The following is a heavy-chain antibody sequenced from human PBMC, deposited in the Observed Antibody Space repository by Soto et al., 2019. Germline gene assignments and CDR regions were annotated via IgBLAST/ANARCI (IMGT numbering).Heavy chain of an antibody. CDR2: ILPFFGTA. V-gene: IGHV1-69*13. CDR3: ARGHEYGGNSDAFEG. CDR1: GGTFRTES. D-gene: IGHD4-17*01. Sequence: QVHLVQSGAEVKKPGSSVKVSCKYSGGTFRTESINWVRQAPGQGPEWMGGILPFFGTADYAPRFQGRVTITADGATTTAYMELRSLTSHDTAVYFCARGHEYGGNSDAFEGWRPGTMVTVSS. J-gene: IGHJ3*01.